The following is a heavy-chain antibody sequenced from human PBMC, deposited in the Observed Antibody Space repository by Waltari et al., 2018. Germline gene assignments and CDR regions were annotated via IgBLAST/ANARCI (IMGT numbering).Heavy chain of an antibody. CDR3: AKDRPGITRTSYYSRNV. V-gene: IGHV3-7*01. Sequence: EVQLVESGGGLVQPGGSLRLSCAASGFTFSSYWMGWVRQAPGKGLEWVANIKQDGSEKYYVDSVKGRFTISGDKAKISMYLQMNSLRAEDPVVYFCAKDRPGITRTSYYSRNVGGKGTPFTVPS. CDR1: GFTFSSYW. D-gene: IGHD1-7*01. CDR2: IKQDGSEK. J-gene: IGHJ6*03.